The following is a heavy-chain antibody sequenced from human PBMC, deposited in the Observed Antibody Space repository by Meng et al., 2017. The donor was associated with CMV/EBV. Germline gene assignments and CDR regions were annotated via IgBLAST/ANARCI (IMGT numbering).Heavy chain of an antibody. CDR1: GYTFTGYY. J-gene: IGHJ6*02. V-gene: IGHV1-2*02. CDR2: INPNSGGT. Sequence: ASVKVSCKASGYTFTGYYMHWVRQAPGQGLEWMGWINPNSGGTNYAQKFQGRATMTRDTSISTAYMELSRLRSDDTAVYYCARGRLIVVVPAAIAGVRIAAALSMDVWGQGTTVTVSS. D-gene: IGHD2-2*01. CDR3: ARGRLIVVVPAAIAGVRIAAALSMDV.